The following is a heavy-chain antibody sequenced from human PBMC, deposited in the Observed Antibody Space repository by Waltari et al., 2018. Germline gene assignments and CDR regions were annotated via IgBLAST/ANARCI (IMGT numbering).Heavy chain of an antibody. D-gene: IGHD3-22*01. CDR3: AKLNDSNAYYRGFDY. CDR2: IYPGDSDI. Sequence: EVQLVQSGAEVKKPGESRKFSCRGSGYGFTNYGMAWVRQMSGKGLEWMGIIYPGDSDITYSPSFQGQVTISADKSISTAYLQWSSLKASDTAIYYCAKLNDSNAYYRGFDYWGQGTLVTVSS. V-gene: IGHV5-51*03. CDR1: GYGFTNYG. J-gene: IGHJ4*02.